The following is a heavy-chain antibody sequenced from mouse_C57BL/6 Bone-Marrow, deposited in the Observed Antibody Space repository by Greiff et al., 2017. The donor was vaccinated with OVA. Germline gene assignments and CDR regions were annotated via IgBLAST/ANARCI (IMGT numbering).Heavy chain of an antibody. CDR3: ASSRGYGSSPRYFDD. CDR2: IYPGGGYT. CDR1: GYTFTNYW. Sequence: QVQLQQSGAELVRPGTSVKMSCKASGYTFTNYWIGWAKQRPGHGLEWIGDIYPGGGYTNYNEKFKGKATLTADKSSSTAYMQFSSLTYEDSAIYYCASSRGYGSSPRYFDDWGTGTTVTVSA. J-gene: IGHJ1*03. D-gene: IGHD1-1*01. V-gene: IGHV1-63*01.